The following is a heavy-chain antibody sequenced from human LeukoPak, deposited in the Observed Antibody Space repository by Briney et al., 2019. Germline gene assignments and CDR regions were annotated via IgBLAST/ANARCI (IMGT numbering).Heavy chain of an antibody. D-gene: IGHD3-16*02. CDR3: AKYVWGSYPTFEDY. V-gene: IGHV4-59*01. CDR1: GGSISSYY. J-gene: IGHJ4*02. Sequence: PSETLSLTCTVSGGSISSYYWSWIRQPPGKGLEWIGYIYYSGSTNYNPSLKSRVTISVDTSKNQFSLKLSSVTAADTAVYYCAKYVWGSYPTFEDYWGQGTLVTVSS. CDR2: IYYSGST.